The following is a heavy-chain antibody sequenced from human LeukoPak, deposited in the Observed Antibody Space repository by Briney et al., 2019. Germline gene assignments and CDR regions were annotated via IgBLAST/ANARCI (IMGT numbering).Heavy chain of an antibody. J-gene: IGHJ4*02. D-gene: IGHD5-24*01. CDR1: GFPFSSYW. Sequence: GGSLRLSCVVSGFPFSSYWMTWVRQAPGKGLEWVANIKQDGSKKSYVDSVKGRFTISRDNAKNSLYLQMSSLRAEDTAIYYCTRVGYIDEGIDYWGQGTLVTVSS. CDR3: TRVGYIDEGIDY. V-gene: IGHV3-7*04. CDR2: IKQDGSKK.